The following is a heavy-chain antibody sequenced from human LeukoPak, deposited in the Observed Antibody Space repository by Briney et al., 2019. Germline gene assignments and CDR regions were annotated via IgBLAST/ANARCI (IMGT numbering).Heavy chain of an antibody. CDR2: ISANKGNT. V-gene: IGHV1-18*04. CDR3: ARDRCSRTSCYCDC. Sequence: GASVKVSCKASGHTFTSYGISWVRQAPGQGPEWMGWISANKGNTNYAQKLQGRVTMTTDTSTSTAYMELRSLRSDDTAVYYCARDRCSRTSCYCDCWGQGTLVTVSS. D-gene: IGHD2-2*01. J-gene: IGHJ4*02. CDR1: GHTFTSYG.